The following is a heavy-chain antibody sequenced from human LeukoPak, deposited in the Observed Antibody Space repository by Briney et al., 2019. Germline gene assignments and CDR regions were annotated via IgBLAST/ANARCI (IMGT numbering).Heavy chain of an antibody. Sequence: SETLSLTCTVSGGSISSGSYSWTWIRQPAGKGLEWIGRIYSSGSTNYNPSLKSRVTISVDMSKTEFSLKLSSVTAADTAVYYCARGLIVATIRYFDYWGQGTLVTVSS. V-gene: IGHV4-61*02. D-gene: IGHD5-12*01. CDR1: GGSISSGSYS. CDR2: IYSSGST. CDR3: ARGLIVATIRYFDY. J-gene: IGHJ4*02.